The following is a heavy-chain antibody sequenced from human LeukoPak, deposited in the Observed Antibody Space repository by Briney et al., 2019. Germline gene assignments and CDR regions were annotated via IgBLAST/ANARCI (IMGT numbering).Heavy chain of an antibody. CDR3: ASAADYGDYGDAFDI. Sequence: PGGSLRLSCAASGFTVSSNYMSWVRQAPGKGLEWVSVIYSGGSTYYADSLKGRFTISRDNSKSTLYIQMSSLRAEDTAVYYCASAADYGDYGDAFDIWGQGQWSPSLQ. J-gene: IGHJ3*02. V-gene: IGHV3-53*01. CDR2: IYSGGST. CDR1: GFTVSSNY. D-gene: IGHD4-17*01.